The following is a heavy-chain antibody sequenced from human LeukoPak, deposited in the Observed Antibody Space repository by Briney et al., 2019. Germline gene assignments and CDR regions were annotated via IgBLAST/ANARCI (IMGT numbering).Heavy chain of an antibody. D-gene: IGHD3-16*01. J-gene: IGHJ3*02. CDR2: IHYSGST. CDR1: GGSISSYH. CDR3: ARSVSWGLSVRDDAFDI. V-gene: IGHV4-59*08. Sequence: PSETLSLTCTVSGGSISSYHWIWIRQPPGKGLEWIGYIHYSGSTNYNPSLKSRVTTSVDTSKKQFSLKLRSVTAADTAVYYCARSVSWGLSVRDDAFDIWGQGTMVTVSS.